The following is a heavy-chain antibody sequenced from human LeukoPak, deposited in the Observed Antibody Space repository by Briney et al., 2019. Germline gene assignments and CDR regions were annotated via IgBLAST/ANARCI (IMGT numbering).Heavy chain of an antibody. CDR3: ARQPSTRYCSSATCYTLDI. CDR2: IPHSGNS. J-gene: IGHJ3*02. D-gene: IGHD2-2*02. V-gene: IGHV4-30-4*08. CDR1: GGSISSGDYY. Sequence: PSETLSLTCTVSGGSISSGDYYRSWIRQPPGKGLEWIGYIPHSGNSYFNPSLKSRIILSVDTSKNQFSLKLSSVTAADTAVYYCARQPSTRYCSSATCYTLDIWGQGTMVTVSS.